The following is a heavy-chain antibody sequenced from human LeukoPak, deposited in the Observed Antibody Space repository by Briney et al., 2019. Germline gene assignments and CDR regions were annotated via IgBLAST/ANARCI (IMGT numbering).Heavy chain of an antibody. CDR1: GYTFTNYD. J-gene: IGHJ3*01. D-gene: IGHD3-10*01. CDR3: ARRVRGVVIFSRAQGSFDL. CDR2: MHPINGDT. V-gene: IGHV1-8*01. Sequence: ASVKVSCKASGYTFTNYDINWVRQATGQGLEWMGWMHPINGDTSYAQKFQGRVTMTRNTSTTTAYMELSSLRSDDTAVYYCARRVRGVVIFSRAQGSFDLWRQGTLVTVSS.